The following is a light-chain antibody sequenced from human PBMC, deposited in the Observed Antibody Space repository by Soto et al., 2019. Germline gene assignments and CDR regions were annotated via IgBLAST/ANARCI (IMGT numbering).Light chain of an antibody. CDR1: SSDVGAYSY. Sequence: SVLTQPASVSGSPGQSITISCGGSSSDVGAYSYVSWYQQPPGKAPKLILYEVTTRPSGVSNRFSGSKSGNTASLTISGLQPEDEADYYCSSYTTSNTYVFGTGTKVTVL. CDR2: EVT. V-gene: IGLV2-14*01. J-gene: IGLJ1*01. CDR3: SSYTTSNTYV.